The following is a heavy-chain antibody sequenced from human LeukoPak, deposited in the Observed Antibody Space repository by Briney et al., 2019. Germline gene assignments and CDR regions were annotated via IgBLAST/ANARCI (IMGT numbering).Heavy chain of an antibody. Sequence: GGSLRLSCAASGFTFSNHWMTWVRQAPGRGLEWVANINQRGSEIYYVDSVRGRFTISRDNAKNSLYLQMNTLRAEDTAVYYCVRRYMATSAEDFDYWGQGTLVTVFS. V-gene: IGHV3-7*01. CDR3: VRRYMATSAEDFDY. J-gene: IGHJ4*02. CDR1: GFTFSNHW. D-gene: IGHD3-16*02. CDR2: INQRGSEI.